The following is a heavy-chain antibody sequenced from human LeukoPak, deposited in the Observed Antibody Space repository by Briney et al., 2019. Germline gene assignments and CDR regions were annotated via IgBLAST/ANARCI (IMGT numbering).Heavy chain of an antibody. J-gene: IGHJ5*01. Sequence: ASVKVSCKASGYTFTSYGISWVRQAPGQGLEWMGWMNPNSGNTYYAQKFQGRVTLSRDTSTNTAYLEVSSLHSDDTATYFCARGRSGSYFYLGVVKNWFDSWGQGTLVTVSS. V-gene: IGHV1-18*01. CDR3: ARGRSGSYFYLGVVKNWFDS. CDR2: MNPNSGNT. CDR1: GYTFTSYG. D-gene: IGHD6-13*01.